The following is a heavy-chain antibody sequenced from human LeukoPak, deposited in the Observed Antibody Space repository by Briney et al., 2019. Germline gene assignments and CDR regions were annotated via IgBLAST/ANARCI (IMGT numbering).Heavy chain of an antibody. J-gene: IGHJ4*02. CDR2: IYYSGST. CDR3: ARHAGYSSGWYVPYSTLFDY. Sequence: SETLSLTCTVSGGSISSYYWSWIRQPPGKGLEWIGYIYYSGSTNYNPSLKSRVTISVDTSKNQFSLKLSSVTAADTAVYYCARHAGYSSGWYVPYSTLFDYWGQGTLVTVSS. CDR1: GGSISSYY. D-gene: IGHD6-19*01. V-gene: IGHV4-59*08.